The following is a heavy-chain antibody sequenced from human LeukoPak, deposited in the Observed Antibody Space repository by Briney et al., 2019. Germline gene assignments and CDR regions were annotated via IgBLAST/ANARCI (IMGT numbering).Heavy chain of an antibody. CDR3: ARGIQLWPSYYYYGMDV. CDR2: IYYSGST. Sequence: PSETLSLTCTVSGGSISSYYWSWIRQPPGKGLEWIGYIYYSGSTNYNPSLKSRVTISVDTSKNQFSLKLSSVTAADTAVNYCARGIQLWPSYYYYGMDVWGQGTTVTVSS. D-gene: IGHD5-18*01. CDR1: GGSISSYY. J-gene: IGHJ6*02. V-gene: IGHV4-59*01.